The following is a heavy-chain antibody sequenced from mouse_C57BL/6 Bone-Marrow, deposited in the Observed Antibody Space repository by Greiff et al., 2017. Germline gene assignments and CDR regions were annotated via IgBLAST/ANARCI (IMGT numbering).Heavy chain of an antibody. D-gene: IGHD1-1*01. Sequence: EVQLVESGPGLVKPSQSLSLTCSVTGYSITSCYYWNWIRQFPGNKLEWMGYISYDGSNNYNPSLKNRISITRDTSKNQFFLKLNSMTTEDTATYYCALYYYGRNYFDYWGQGTTLTVSS. V-gene: IGHV3-6*01. CDR2: ISYDGSN. CDR1: GYSITSCYY. J-gene: IGHJ2*01. CDR3: ALYYYGRNYFDY.